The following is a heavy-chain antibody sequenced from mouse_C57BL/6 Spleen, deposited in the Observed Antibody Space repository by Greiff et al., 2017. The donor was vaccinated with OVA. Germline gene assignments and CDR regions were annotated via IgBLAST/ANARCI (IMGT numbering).Heavy chain of an antibody. CDR1: GFTFSDYY. V-gene: IGHV5-12*01. Sequence: EVKVVESGGGLVQPGGSLKLSCAASGFTFSDYYMYWVRQTPEKRLEWVAYISNGGGSTYYPDTVKGRFTISRDNAKNTLYLQMSRLKSEDTAMYYCARGYYSNYVGGFDYWGQGTTLTVSS. CDR2: ISNGGGST. CDR3: ARGYYSNYVGGFDY. J-gene: IGHJ2*01. D-gene: IGHD2-5*01.